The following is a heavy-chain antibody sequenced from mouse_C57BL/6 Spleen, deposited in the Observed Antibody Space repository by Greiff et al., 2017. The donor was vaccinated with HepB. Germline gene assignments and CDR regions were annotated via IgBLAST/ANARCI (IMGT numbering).Heavy chain of an antibody. CDR2: IDPENGDT. V-gene: IGHV14-4*01. J-gene: IGHJ2*01. CDR3: TTGDGYPQDY. D-gene: IGHD2-3*01. Sequence: VHVKQSGAELVRPGASVKLSCTASGFNIKDDYMHWVKQRPEQGLEWIGWIDPENGDTEYASKFQGKATITADTSSNTAYLQLSSLTSEDTAVYYCTTGDGYPQDYWGQGTTLTVSS. CDR1: GFNIKDDY.